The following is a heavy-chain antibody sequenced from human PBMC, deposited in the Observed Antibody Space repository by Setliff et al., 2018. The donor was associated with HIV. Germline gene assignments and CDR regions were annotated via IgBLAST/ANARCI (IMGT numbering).Heavy chain of an antibody. D-gene: IGHD6-19*01. CDR2: VYTTGSA. CDR3: SRALAGGSGWNYFEV. J-gene: IGHJ4*02. V-gene: IGHV4-61*09. Sequence: SETLSLTCTVSGAYFIRSRYSWSWIRQPAGKGLEWIGHVYTTGSAGYNPSLESRVTILEALSKNQFSLNLDSVTAADTAVYFCSRALAGGSGWNYFEVWGPGTLVTVS. CDR1: GAYFIRSRYS.